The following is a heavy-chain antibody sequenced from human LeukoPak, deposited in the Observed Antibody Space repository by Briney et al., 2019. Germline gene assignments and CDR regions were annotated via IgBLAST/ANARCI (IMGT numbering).Heavy chain of an antibody. CDR1: GGSISRGSYF. D-gene: IGHD1-20*01. Sequence: SETLSLTCTVSGGSISRGSYFWSWIRQPAGKGLEWIGRIYASGSTNYNPSLKSRVTISVDTSKNQFSLKLSSVTAADTAVYYCARTSSKGITADWFDPWGQGTLVTVSS. J-gene: IGHJ5*02. CDR3: ARTSSKGITADWFDP. CDR2: IYASGST. V-gene: IGHV4-61*02.